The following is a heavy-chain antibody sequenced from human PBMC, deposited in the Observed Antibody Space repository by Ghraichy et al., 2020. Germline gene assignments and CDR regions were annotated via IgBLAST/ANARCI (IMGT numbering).Heavy chain of an antibody. J-gene: IGHJ4*02. CDR2: IYSSGGT. V-gene: IGHV4-28*04. Sequence: SETLSLTCAVSGYSISSGYWWGWILQPPGKGLEWVGYIYSSGGTYYNPSLKSRITMSVDTSKNQFSLNLRSVTAVDSGIYFCAKYNSSPDAHYFDSWGQGILVTVSS. D-gene: IGHD6-13*01. CDR3: AKYNSSPDAHYFDS. CDR1: GYSISSGYW.